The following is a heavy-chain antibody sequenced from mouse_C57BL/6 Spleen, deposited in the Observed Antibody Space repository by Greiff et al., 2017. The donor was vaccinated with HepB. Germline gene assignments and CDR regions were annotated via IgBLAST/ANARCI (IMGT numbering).Heavy chain of an antibody. CDR3: ARRTYDYGSYYCDY. CDR2: INPYNGGT. Sequence: VQLQQSGPVLVKPGASVKMSCKASGYTFTDYYMNWVKQSHGKSLEWIGVINPYNGGTSYNQKFKGKATLTVDKSSSTAYMELNSLTSEDSAVYYCARRTYDYGSYYCDYWGQGTTLTVSS. CDR1: GYTFTDYY. D-gene: IGHD2-4*01. J-gene: IGHJ2*01. V-gene: IGHV1-19*01.